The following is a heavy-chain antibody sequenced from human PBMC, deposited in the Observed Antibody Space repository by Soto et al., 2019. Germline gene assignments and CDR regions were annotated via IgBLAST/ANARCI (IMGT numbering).Heavy chain of an antibody. Sequence: PSETLSLTCTVSGGSISSYYWSWIRQPAGKGLEWIGRIYTSGSTNYNPSLKSRVTMSVDTSKNQFSLKLSSVTAADTAVYYCARDPGIVVVPAAEYYYYGMDVWGQGTTVTVSS. V-gene: IGHV4-4*07. CDR2: IYTSGST. D-gene: IGHD2-2*01. J-gene: IGHJ6*02. CDR3: ARDPGIVVVPAAEYYYYGMDV. CDR1: GGSISSYY.